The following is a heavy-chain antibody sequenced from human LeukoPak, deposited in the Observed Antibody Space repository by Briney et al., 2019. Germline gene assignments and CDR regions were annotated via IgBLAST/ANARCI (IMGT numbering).Heavy chain of an antibody. CDR3: AKPTYGEEIFDY. CDR2: ISLDGSNK. V-gene: IGHV3-30*18. D-gene: IGHD3-3*01. Sequence: GRSQRLSCAASGFTFSRYGMHWVRQAPGKGLEWVAFISLDGSNKYYADSAKGRFTISRDNSMNTLYLQMNSLRAEDTAVYYCAKPTYGEEIFDYWGQGTLVTVSS. CDR1: GFTFSRYG. J-gene: IGHJ4*02.